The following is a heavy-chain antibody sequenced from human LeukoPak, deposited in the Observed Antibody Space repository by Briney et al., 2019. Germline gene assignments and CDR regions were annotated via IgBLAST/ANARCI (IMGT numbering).Heavy chain of an antibody. CDR1: GFTFSGSA. Sequence: GGSLKLSCAASGFTFSGSAIHWVRQASGKGLEWVGRVRSKADSYATAYAASVKGRFTISSDDSKNTAYLQMDSLKTEDTAVYYCTSLGSHYLWGQGTLVTVSS. D-gene: IGHD1-26*01. J-gene: IGHJ5*02. CDR3: TSLGSHYL. CDR2: VRSKADSYAT. V-gene: IGHV3-73*01.